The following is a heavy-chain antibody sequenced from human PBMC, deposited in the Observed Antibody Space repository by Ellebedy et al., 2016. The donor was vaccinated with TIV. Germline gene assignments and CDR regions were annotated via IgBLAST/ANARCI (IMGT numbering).Heavy chain of an antibody. CDR3: ARRGSYGDYAVQINSLFDT. V-gene: IGHV3-7*01. Sequence: GESLKISCAASGFSFRNYWMGWVRQAPGKGLEWVANIYQDGSDQYYVESVRGRFTISRDNANKSLFLQMNSLRVEDTAVYYCARRGSYGDYAVQINSLFDTWGRGTLVAVSS. CDR2: IYQDGSDQ. CDR1: GFSFRNYW. D-gene: IGHD4-17*01. J-gene: IGHJ5*02.